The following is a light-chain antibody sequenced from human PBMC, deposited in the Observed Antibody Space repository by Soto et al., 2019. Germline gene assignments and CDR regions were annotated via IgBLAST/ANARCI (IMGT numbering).Light chain of an antibody. CDR3: QHYANWPLT. CDR2: RTS. V-gene: IGKV3-15*01. Sequence: EIVMTQSPATLSVSPGEGATLSCRASQGLGNTLAWYQQKPGQTPRLLIYRTSRRATGVPARFSGRASGTECTLNITSLQSEDFAGYYCQHYANWPLTFGGGTKIESK. J-gene: IGKJ4*01. CDR1: QGLGNT.